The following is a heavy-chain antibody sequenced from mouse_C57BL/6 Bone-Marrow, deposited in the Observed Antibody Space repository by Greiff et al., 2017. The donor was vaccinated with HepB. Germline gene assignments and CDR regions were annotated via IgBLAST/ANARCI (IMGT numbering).Heavy chain of an antibody. CDR2: IDPENGDT. D-gene: IGHD1-1*01. Sequence: DVQLVESGAELVRPGASVKLSCTASGFNIKDDYMHWVKQRPEQGLEWIGWIDPENGDTEYASKFQGKATITADTSSNTAYLQLSSLTSEDTAVYYCVIYYYGSSYAMDYWGQGTSVTVSS. CDR1: GFNIKDDY. J-gene: IGHJ4*01. CDR3: VIYYYGSSYAMDY. V-gene: IGHV14-4*01.